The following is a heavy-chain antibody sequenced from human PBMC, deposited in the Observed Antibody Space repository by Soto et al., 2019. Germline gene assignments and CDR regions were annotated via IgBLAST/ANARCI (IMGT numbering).Heavy chain of an antibody. V-gene: IGHV1-18*01. J-gene: IGHJ5*02. Sequence: QVQLVQSGAEVKKPGASVKVSCKASGYTFSSYGISWVRQAPGQGLEWMGWISAYNGKTNYAQKLQGRVTMTTDISTSTAYMEMRSLRSDDTAVYYCARDLDSGSLTWFDPWGQGTLVTVSS. D-gene: IGHD6-13*01. CDR1: GYTFSSYG. CDR3: ARDLDSGSLTWFDP. CDR2: ISAYNGKT.